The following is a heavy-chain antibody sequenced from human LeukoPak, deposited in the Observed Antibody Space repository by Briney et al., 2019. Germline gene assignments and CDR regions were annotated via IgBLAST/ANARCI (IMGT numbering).Heavy chain of an antibody. CDR3: ARSFSSSSWYAYYYYMDV. J-gene: IGHJ6*03. D-gene: IGHD6-13*01. CDR2: IKQDGSEK. Sequence: GGSLRLSCAASGFTFSSYWMSWVRQAPGKGLEWVANIKQDGSEKYYVDSVKGRFTISRDNAKNSLYLQMNSLRAEDTAVYYCARSFSSSSWYAYYYYMDVWGKGTTVTVSS. V-gene: IGHV3-7*01. CDR1: GFTFSSYW.